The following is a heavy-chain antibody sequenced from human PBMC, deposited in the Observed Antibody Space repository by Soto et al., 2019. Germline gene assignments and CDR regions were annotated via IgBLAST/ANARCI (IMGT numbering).Heavy chain of an antibody. CDR2: IYYSGST. V-gene: IGHV4-59*01. CDR3: ARSVLLWFGEFLSFDY. Sequence: SETLSLTCAVYGGSFSSYYWSWIRQPPGKGLEWIGYIYYSGSTNYNPSLKSRVTISVDTSKNQFSLKLSSVTAADTAVYYCARSVLLWFGEFLSFDYWGQGTLVTVSS. CDR1: GGSFSSYY. D-gene: IGHD3-10*01. J-gene: IGHJ4*02.